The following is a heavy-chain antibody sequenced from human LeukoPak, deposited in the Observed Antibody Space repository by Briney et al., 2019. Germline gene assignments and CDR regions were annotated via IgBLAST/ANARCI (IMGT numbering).Heavy chain of an antibody. CDR1: GGSISSGNYY. CDR2: ISDSLIN. V-gene: IGHV4-61*01. J-gene: IGHJ4*02. Sequence: PSETLSLTCTVSGGSISSGNYYWTWIRQPPGKGLEWIGYISDSLINHYNPSHMSRLTISLDTSKNQFSLRLNSVTAADTATYYCAGFPPGLLDSSGHYYKFIYWGQGTVVTVSS. D-gene: IGHD3-22*01. CDR3: AGFPPGLLDSSGHYYKFIY.